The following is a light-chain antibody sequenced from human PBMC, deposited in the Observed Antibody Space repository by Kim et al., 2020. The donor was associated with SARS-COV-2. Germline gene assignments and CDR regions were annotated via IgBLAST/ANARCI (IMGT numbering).Light chain of an antibody. CDR2: QHN. J-gene: IGLJ1*01. CDR1: KLGDKY. V-gene: IGLV3-1*01. CDR3: QAWDSNTAV. Sequence: VSPGQTASITCSGDKLGDKYACWYQQKTGQSPELVIYQHNKRPPGIPERFSGSNSGNTATLTISGTQAMDEADYYCQAWDSNTAVFGSGTKVTVL.